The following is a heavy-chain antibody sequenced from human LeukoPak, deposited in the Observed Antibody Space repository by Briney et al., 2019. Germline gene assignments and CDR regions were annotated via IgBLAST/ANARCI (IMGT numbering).Heavy chain of an antibody. CDR2: IHDSGST. CDR3: ARLLEYGSGSYTALSD. J-gene: IGHJ4*02. V-gene: IGHV4-59*08. CDR1: GGSISNYY. Sequence: SETLSLTCTVSGGSISNYYWSWIRQPPGKGLEWIGYIHDSGSTNYNPSLKSRVTMSVDTSKNQFSLKLGSVTAADTAVYYCARLLEYGSGSYTALSDWGQGTLVTVSS. D-gene: IGHD3-10*01.